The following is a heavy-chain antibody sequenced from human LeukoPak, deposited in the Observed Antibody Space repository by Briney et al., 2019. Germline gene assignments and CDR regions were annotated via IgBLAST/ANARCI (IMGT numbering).Heavy chain of an antibody. J-gene: IGHJ4*02. CDR3: ARSGSYSSSEYFDY. V-gene: IGHV4-61*02. Sequence: TSQTLSLTCTVYGGSISSRSYYWSWIRQAAGKGLEWIGRMYTTESTFYNPSLKSRVTILVDTSKNQFSLELSSVTAADTAVYYCARSGSYSSSEYFDYWGQGTLVTVSS. CDR2: MYTTEST. D-gene: IGHD6-19*01. CDR1: GGSISSRSYY.